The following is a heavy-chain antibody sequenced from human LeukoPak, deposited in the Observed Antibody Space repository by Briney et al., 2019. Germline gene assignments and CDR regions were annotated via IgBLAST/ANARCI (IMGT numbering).Heavy chain of an antibody. CDR1: GYTFTNSD. D-gene: IGHD3-22*01. J-gene: IGHJ4*02. V-gene: IGHV1-8*01. CDR2: MNPNSGNT. Sequence: GASVKVSCKASGYTFTNSDINWVRPATGQGLEWMGWMNPNSGNTGYAQKFQGRVTMTKNTSISTAYMELSSLTSEDTAVYYCAGGYYDNRGYYFDFWGQGTLVTVSS. CDR3: AGGYYDNRGYYFDF.